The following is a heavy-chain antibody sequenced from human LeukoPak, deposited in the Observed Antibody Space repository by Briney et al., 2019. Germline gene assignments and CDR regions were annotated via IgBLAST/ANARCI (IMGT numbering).Heavy chain of an antibody. V-gene: IGHV4-34*01. J-gene: IGHJ3*02. D-gene: IGHD3-9*01. CDR1: GGSFSGYS. CDR3: ARHYGILTGYYSPTGAFDI. Sequence: SETLSLTCAVYGGSFSGYSWSWIRQPPGKGLEWIGEINHSGSTNYNPSLKSRVTISIDMSKNQFSLKLSSVTAADTAVYYCARHYGILTGYYSPTGAFDIWGQGTMVTVSS. CDR2: INHSGST.